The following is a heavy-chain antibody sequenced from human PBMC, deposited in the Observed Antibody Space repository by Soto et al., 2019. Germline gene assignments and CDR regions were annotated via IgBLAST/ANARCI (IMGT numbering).Heavy chain of an antibody. CDR1: GFSLSTSRVG. J-gene: IGHJ6*02. D-gene: IGHD3-3*01. Sequence: PTQPLTLACSFPGFSLSTSRVGVGWIRQPPGKALEWLALIYWNDDKRYSPSLKSRLTITKDTSKNQVVLTMTNMDPVDTATYYCALTYYDFWRGYYVGWDVWGGRTTVTLSS. CDR3: ALTYYDFWRGYYVGWDV. CDR2: IYWNDDK. V-gene: IGHV2-5*01.